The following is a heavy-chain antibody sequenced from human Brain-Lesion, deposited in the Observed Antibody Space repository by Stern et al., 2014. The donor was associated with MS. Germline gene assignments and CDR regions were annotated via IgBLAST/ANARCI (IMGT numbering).Heavy chain of an antibody. CDR3: ATLSPGAGGNYYRHFDY. CDR2: FDPEDGET. CDR1: GYTLTDFS. D-gene: IGHD1-26*01. Sequence: VQLVESGAGVMKPGASVKVSCKVSGYTLTDFSMHWVRQAPRKGLEWMGGFDPEDGETINAQKFQCRITMTEDTSTDTAYMVLSSLRSEDAAVYYCATLSPGAGGNYYRHFDYWGQGTLVTVSS. V-gene: IGHV1-24*01. J-gene: IGHJ4*02.